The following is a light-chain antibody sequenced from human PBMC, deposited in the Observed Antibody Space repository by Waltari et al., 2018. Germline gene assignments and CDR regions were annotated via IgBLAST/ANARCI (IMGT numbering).Light chain of an antibody. CDR1: QGISNY. Sequence: DIQMTQSPSSLSASVGERVTITCRTSQGISNYLSWYQQKPGKAPKRLIYAASSLESGVPSRFSGSGSGTEFTLTISSLQPEDFAAYYCLQYNSKPFTFGPGTKLDIK. CDR3: LQYNSKPFT. V-gene: IGKV1-17*01. J-gene: IGKJ3*01. CDR2: AAS.